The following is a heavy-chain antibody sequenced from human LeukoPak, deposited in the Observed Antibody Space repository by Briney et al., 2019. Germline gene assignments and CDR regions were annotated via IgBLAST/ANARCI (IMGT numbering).Heavy chain of an antibody. CDR2: IDPNSGGT. Sequence: ASVKVSCKASGYTFTGYYMHWVRQAPGQGLEWMGWIDPNSGGTNYAQKFQGRVTMTRDTSISTAYMELSRLRSDDTAVYYCARDISIAVAGHYFDYWGQGTLVTVSS. D-gene: IGHD6-19*01. J-gene: IGHJ4*02. CDR1: GYTFTGYY. CDR3: ARDISIAVAGHYFDY. V-gene: IGHV1-2*02.